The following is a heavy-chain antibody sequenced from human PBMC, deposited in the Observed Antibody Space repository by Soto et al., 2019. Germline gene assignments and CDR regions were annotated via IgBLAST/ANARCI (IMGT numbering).Heavy chain of an antibody. Sequence: SVKVSCKASGGTFSSYAISWVRQAPGQGLEWMGGIIPIFGTANYAQKLQGRVTMTADASTSTAYMELRSLRSDDTAVYYCARDSTQWLVFDYWGQGTLVTVS. V-gene: IGHV1-69*13. J-gene: IGHJ4*02. CDR1: GGTFSSYA. D-gene: IGHD6-19*01. CDR2: IIPIFGTA. CDR3: ARDSTQWLVFDY.